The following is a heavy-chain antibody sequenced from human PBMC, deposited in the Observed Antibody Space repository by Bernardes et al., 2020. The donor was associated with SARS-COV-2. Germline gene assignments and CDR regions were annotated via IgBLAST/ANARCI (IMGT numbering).Heavy chain of an antibody. CDR3: ARGSPTVTPTDAFDI. CDR2: IKPNSGGT. Sequence: ASVWVSCKASGYTFSGNYMHWVRQTPGQGLEWMGWIKPNSGGTNYAQKFQGRVTMTRDTSISTAYMELSRLRADDTAVYYCARGSPTVTPTDAFDIWGQGTMVTVSS. CDR1: GYTFSGNY. D-gene: IGHD4-17*01. V-gene: IGHV1-2*02. J-gene: IGHJ3*02.